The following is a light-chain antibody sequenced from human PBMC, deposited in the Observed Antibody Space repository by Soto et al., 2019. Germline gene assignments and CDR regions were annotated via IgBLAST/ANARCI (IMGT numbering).Light chain of an antibody. CDR3: SSYTSISTYV. V-gene: IGLV2-14*01. CDR1: SSDVGGYNY. Sequence: QSVLTQPAFVSGSPGQSITISCTGTSSDVGGYNYVSWYQHHPGKAPRLMIYEVSNRPSGVSDRFSGSKSGNTASLTISGLLAEDEADYYCSSYTSISTYVFGTGTKLTVL. CDR2: EVS. J-gene: IGLJ1*01.